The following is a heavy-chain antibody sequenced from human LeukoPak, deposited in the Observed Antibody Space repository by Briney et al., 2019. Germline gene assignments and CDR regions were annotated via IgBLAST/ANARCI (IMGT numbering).Heavy chain of an antibody. CDR2: ISSSSSYI. Sequence: GGSLRLSCAASGFTLSSYSMNWVRQAPGKGLEWVSSISSSSSYIYYADSVKGRFTISRDDAKNSVYLQMNSLRAEDTAVYYCARVANPYYDFHYWGQGTLVTVSS. J-gene: IGHJ4*02. CDR1: GFTLSSYS. D-gene: IGHD3-3*01. CDR3: ARVANPYYDFHY. V-gene: IGHV3-21*01.